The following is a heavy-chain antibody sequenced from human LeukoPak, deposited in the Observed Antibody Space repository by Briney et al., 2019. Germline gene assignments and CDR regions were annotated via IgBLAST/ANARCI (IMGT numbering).Heavy chain of an antibody. J-gene: IGHJ4*02. D-gene: IGHD4-23*01. Sequence: GASVKVSCKASGYTFTSYAMHWVRQAPGQRLEWMGWINAGNGNTKYSQKFQGRVTITRDTSASTAYMELSSLRSEDTAVYYCATRVPTVVTGYFDYWGQGTLVTVSS. CDR2: INAGNGNT. CDR3: ATRVPTVVTGYFDY. V-gene: IGHV1-3*01. CDR1: GYTFTSYA.